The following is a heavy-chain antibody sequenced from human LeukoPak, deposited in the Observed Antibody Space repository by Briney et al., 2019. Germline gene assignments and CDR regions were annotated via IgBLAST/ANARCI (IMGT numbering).Heavy chain of an antibody. CDR3: AKVPYYYDSSGYR. Sequence: SETLSLTCTVSGYSISSGYYWGWIRQPPGKGLEWIGSIYHSGSTYYNPSLKSRVTISVDTSTNQFSLKLSSVTAADTAVYYCAKVPYYYDSSGYRWGQGTLVTVSS. J-gene: IGHJ4*02. CDR1: GYSISSGYY. V-gene: IGHV4-38-2*02. CDR2: IYHSGST. D-gene: IGHD3-22*01.